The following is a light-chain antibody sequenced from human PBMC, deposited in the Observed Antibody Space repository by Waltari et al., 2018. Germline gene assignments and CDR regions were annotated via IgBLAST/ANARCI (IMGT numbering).Light chain of an antibody. J-gene: IGLJ2*01. CDR3: CSYAGSDTHVI. V-gene: IGLV2-23*02. CDR2: EVN. Sequence: QSALTQPASVSGPPGQSITISCPATRSEFRNYNLVSLYQQHHGKAPKSMIYEVNKRPSGLSNRFSGSKSGNTASLTISGLQAEDEAYYYCCSYAGSDTHVIFGGGTKLTVL. CDR1: RSEFRNYNL.